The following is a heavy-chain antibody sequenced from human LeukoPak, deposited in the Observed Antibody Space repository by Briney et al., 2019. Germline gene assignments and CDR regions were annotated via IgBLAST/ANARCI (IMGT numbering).Heavy chain of an antibody. Sequence: GGSLRLSCAASGFTFSSYDMHWVRQATGKGLEWVSAIGTAGETYYPGSVKGRFTISRENAKNSLYLQMNSLRAGDTAVYYCARLRRIAAAGSPPSHYYYYGMDVWGQGTTVTVSS. D-gene: IGHD6-13*01. V-gene: IGHV3-13*01. CDR3: ARLRRIAAAGSPPSHYYYYGMDV. CDR1: GFTFSSYD. CDR2: IGTAGET. J-gene: IGHJ6*02.